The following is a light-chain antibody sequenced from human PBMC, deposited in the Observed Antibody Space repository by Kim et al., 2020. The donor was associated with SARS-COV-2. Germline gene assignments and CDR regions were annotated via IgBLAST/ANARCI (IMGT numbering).Light chain of an antibody. V-gene: IGLV3-21*04. Sequence: ATGKTARITCGGNNIGSKNVHWYQQKPGQAPVLVIYYDSDRPSGIPERFSGSNSGNTATLTISRVEAGDEADYYCQVWDSSSDHVVFGGGTQLTVL. CDR2: YDS. CDR3: QVWDSSSDHVV. CDR1: NIGSKN. J-gene: IGLJ2*01.